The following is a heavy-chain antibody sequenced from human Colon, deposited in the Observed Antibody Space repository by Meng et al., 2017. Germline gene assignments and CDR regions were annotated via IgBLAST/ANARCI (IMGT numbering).Heavy chain of an antibody. J-gene: IGHJ4*02. CDR1: GFTFSSYW. V-gene: IGHV3-74*01. Sequence: GESLKISCAASGFTFSSYWMHWVRQAPGKGLEWVSRIYSDGSSTSYADSVKGRFTISRDNAKNTLYLQMNSLRADDTAVYYCARVKSGSYFGYWGQGTLVTGYS. CDR2: IYSDGSST. CDR3: ARVKSGSYFGY. D-gene: IGHD1-26*01.